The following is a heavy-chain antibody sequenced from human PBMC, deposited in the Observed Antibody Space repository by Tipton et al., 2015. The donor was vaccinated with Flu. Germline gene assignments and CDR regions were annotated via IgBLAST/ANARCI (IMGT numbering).Heavy chain of an antibody. D-gene: IGHD5-12*01. CDR3: ARASGPSWFDP. V-gene: IGHV4-59*12. Sequence: LRLSCTVSGGSISSYYWSWIWQPPGKGLEWIGYIYYSGSTYYNPSLKSRVTISVDTSKNQFSLKLSSVTAADTAVYYCARASGPSWFDPWGQGTLVTVSS. J-gene: IGHJ5*02. CDR1: GGSISSYY. CDR2: IYYSGST.